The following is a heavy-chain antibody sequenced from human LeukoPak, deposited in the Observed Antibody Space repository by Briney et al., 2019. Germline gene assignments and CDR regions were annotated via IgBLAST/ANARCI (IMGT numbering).Heavy chain of an antibody. D-gene: IGHD2-2*01. J-gene: IGHJ6*02. V-gene: IGHV4-39*07. CDR2: IYYGGST. Sequence: PSETLSLTCTISGGSISSYYWGWIRQPPGKGLGWIGSIYYGGSTYYNPSLKSRVTISVDTSKNQFSLKVNSVTAADTAVYYCARDAGHQLSRRNYYAMDVWGQGTTVTVSS. CDR1: GGSISSYY. CDR3: ARDAGHQLSRRNYYAMDV.